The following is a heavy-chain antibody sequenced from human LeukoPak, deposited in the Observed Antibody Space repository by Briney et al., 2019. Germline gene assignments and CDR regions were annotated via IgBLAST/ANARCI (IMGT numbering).Heavy chain of an antibody. CDR3: ARGPYYYGSGSSPGY. CDR2: ISYDGSNK. D-gene: IGHD3-10*01. J-gene: IGHJ4*02. V-gene: IGHV3-30-3*01. CDR1: GFTFSSYA. Sequence: GGSLRLSCAASGFTFSSYAMHWVRQAPGKGLEWVAVISYDGSNKYYADSVKGRFTISRDNSKNTLYLQMNSLRAEDTAVYYCARGPYYYGSGSSPGYWGQGTLVTVSS.